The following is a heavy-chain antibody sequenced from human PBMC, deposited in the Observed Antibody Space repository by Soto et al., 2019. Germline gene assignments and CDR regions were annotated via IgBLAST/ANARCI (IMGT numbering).Heavy chain of an antibody. J-gene: IGHJ6*02. V-gene: IGHV1-18*01. Sequence: ASVKVSCKASGYTFFSYGISWVRQAPGQGLEWMGWISGYNGNTNYAQKLQGRVTLTTDTSTSTAYMELRSLRSDDTAVYFCARDQNRFYGMDVWGLGTTVTVSS. CDR3: ARDQNRFYGMDV. CDR2: ISGYNGNT. CDR1: GYTFFSYG.